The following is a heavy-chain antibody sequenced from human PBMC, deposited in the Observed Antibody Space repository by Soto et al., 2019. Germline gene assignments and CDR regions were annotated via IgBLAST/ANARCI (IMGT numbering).Heavy chain of an antibody. CDR1: GYIFSNYG. Sequence: QVQLVQSEAEVKKPGASVKVSCKASGYIFSNYGLSWVRQAPGQGLEWVAWISPYDGNTHYRQQLQGRVTVTTDTYTGTAYMELRSLRSDDTAVYFCARDDRAAAAGTTYYFDPWGQGTLVTVSS. V-gene: IGHV1-18*01. D-gene: IGHD6-13*01. J-gene: IGHJ4*02. CDR2: ISPYDGNT. CDR3: ARDDRAAAAGTTYYFDP.